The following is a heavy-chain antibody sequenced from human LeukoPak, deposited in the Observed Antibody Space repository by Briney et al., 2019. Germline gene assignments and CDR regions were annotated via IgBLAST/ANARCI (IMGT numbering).Heavy chain of an antibody. CDR1: GGSTSSYY. CDR3: ARHARNILNAYDI. Sequence: SETLSPTCTVSGGSTSSYYWSWIRQPPGKGLEWIAYIYYSGSTKYNPSLKSRVTISVDTPKNQFSLNLISVTAADTAVYYCARHARNILNAYDIWGQGTMVTVSS. CDR2: IYYSGST. J-gene: IGHJ3*02. D-gene: IGHD2-2*02. V-gene: IGHV4-59*08.